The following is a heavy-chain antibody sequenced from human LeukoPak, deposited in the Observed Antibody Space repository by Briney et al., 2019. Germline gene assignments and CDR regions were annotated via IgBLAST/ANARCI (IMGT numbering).Heavy chain of an antibody. CDR1: GYTLTELS. D-gene: IGHD3-10*01. V-gene: IGHV1-24*01. CDR3: ATLSGGQPQGYYYYMDV. CDR2: FDPEDGET. J-gene: IGHJ6*03. Sequence: ASVRVSCKVSGYTLTELSMHWVRRAPGKGLEWMGGFDPEDGETIYAQKFQGRVTMTEDTSTDTAYMELSSLRSEDTAVYYCATLSGGQPQGYYYYMDVWGKGTTVTVSS.